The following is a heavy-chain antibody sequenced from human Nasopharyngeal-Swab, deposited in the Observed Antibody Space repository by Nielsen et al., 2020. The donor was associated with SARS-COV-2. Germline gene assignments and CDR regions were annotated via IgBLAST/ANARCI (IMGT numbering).Heavy chain of an antibody. V-gene: IGHV4-59*13. J-gene: IGHJ5*02. D-gene: IGHD1-14*01. CDR1: GGSISSYY. CDR2: IYYSGST. Sequence: GSLRLSCTVSGGSISSYYWSWIRQPPGKGLEWIGYIYYSGSTNYNPSLKSRVTISVDTSKNQFSLKLSSVTAADTAVYYCARGDVNLTPPTFDPWGQGTLVTVSS. CDR3: ARGDVNLTPPTFDP.